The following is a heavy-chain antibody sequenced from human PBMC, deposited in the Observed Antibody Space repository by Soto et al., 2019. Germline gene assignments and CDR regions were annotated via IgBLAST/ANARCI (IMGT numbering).Heavy chain of an antibody. D-gene: IGHD3-9*01. CDR2: VTPRNGDT. Sequence: QVQLVQSGAEMKKPGASVKVSCKASGYTFTSYDINWVRQAAGQGPEWMGSVTPRNGDTAFAQKYQGRVTVTSNTARSKVYRELSSLGSEETAVYYGARGGFYWARRNSFDYWGQGTLVTVSS. J-gene: IGHJ4*02. CDR3: ARGGFYWARRNSFDY. V-gene: IGHV1-8*02. CDR1: GYTFTSYD.